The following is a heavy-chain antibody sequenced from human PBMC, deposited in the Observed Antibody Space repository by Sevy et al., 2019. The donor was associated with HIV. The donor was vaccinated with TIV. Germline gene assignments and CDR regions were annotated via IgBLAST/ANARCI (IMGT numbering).Heavy chain of an antibody. Sequence: GGSLRLSCTASEFTFGSYAMSWVRQAPGKGLEWVSSISGSGRITYYADFVEGRFIISRDNSKNTLSVQMTSLRAEDTAVYYCAKGFCSGATCPRDYYYYGTDVWGQGTTVTVSS. J-gene: IGHJ6*02. CDR1: EFTFGSYA. CDR3: AKGFCSGATCPRDYYYYGTDV. D-gene: IGHD2-15*01. V-gene: IGHV3-23*01. CDR2: ISGSGRIT.